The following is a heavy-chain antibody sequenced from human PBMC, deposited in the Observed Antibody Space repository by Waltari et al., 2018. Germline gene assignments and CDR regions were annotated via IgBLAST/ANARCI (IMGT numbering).Heavy chain of an antibody. J-gene: IGHJ4*02. V-gene: IGHV1-2*02. D-gene: IGHD3-22*01. CDR3: ARAPWDSSGY. CDR2: INPNSGGT. Sequence: GLEWMGWINPNSGGTNYAQKFRGRVTMTRDTSISTAYMELSRLRSDDTAVYYCARAPWDSSGYWGQGTLVTVSS.